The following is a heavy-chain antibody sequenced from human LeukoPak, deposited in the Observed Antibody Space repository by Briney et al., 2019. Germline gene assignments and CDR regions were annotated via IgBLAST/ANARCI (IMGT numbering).Heavy chain of an antibody. CDR2: VTTEPNNYAT. J-gene: IGHJ4*02. Sequence: GGSLRLSCAASGFTFSGSDMHWVRQASGKGLEWVGRVTTEPNNYATTYGASVKGRFTISRDDSANTAYLQMNSLKTEDTAVYYCTTYRSGHYWGQGTLVTVAS. CDR3: TTYRSGHY. V-gene: IGHV3-73*01. D-gene: IGHD6-19*01. CDR1: GFTFSGSD.